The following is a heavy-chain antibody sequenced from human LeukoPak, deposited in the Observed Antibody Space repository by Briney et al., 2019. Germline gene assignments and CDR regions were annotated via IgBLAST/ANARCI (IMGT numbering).Heavy chain of an antibody. V-gene: IGHV3-66*01. CDR1: GFTVSSNY. CDR3: ARALPRGYYGSGSYYFTAPFDY. Sequence: PGGSLRLSCAASGFTVSSNYMSWVRQAPGKGLEWVSVIYSGGSTYYADSVKGRFTISRDNSKNTLYLQMNSLRAEDTAVYYCARALPRGYYGSGSYYFTAPFDYWGQGTLVTVSS. CDR2: IYSGGST. D-gene: IGHD3-10*01. J-gene: IGHJ4*02.